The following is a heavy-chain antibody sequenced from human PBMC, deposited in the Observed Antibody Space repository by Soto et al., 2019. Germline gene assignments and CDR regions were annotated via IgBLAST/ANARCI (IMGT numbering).Heavy chain of an antibody. J-gene: IGHJ4*02. CDR1: GFNFNSYA. D-gene: IGHD4-17*01. CDR3: ARDSSDYDGIDY. Sequence: LSLSCTASGFNFNSYAMIWVRQAPGKGLEWVSGISGYGDTTYYSASVKGRFTISRDNSKNTLYLQMNSLRAEDTAVYYCARDSSDYDGIDYWGQGTLVTVSS. V-gene: IGHV3-23*01. CDR2: ISGYGDTT.